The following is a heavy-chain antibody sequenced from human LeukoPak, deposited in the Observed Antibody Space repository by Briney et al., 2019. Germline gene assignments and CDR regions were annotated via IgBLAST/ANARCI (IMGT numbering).Heavy chain of an antibody. V-gene: IGHV3-48*02. CDR3: AREAYCGGDCYRALGY. D-gene: IGHD2-21*02. Sequence: GGSLRLSCAASGFTFSSYSMNWVRQAPGKGLEWVSYISSSSSSIYYADSVKGRFTISRDDAKNSLYLQMNSLRDEDTAVYYCAREAYCGGDCYRALGYWGQGTLVTVSS. CDR1: GFTFSSYS. CDR2: ISSSSSSI. J-gene: IGHJ4*02.